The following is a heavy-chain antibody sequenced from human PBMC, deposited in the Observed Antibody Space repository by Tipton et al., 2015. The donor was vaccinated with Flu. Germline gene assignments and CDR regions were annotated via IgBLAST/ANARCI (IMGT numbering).Heavy chain of an antibody. Sequence: VQLVQSGAEVKKPGESLKISCKASGHSFISYWVAWVRQMPGKGLEWMGNIYPADADTTYSPSFQGQVTISADKSSSTAYLQWSSLKASDTAMYYCAGQDCSSSTCYIDYWGQGTLVTVSS. CDR3: AGQDCSSSTCYIDY. J-gene: IGHJ4*02. V-gene: IGHV5-51*01. CDR2: IYPADADT. CDR1: GHSFISYW. D-gene: IGHD2-2*02.